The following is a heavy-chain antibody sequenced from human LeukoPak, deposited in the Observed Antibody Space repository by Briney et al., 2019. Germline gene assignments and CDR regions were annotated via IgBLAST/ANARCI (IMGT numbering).Heavy chain of an antibody. V-gene: IGHV1-69*06. CDR2: IIPIFGTA. CDR1: GYTFTSYA. J-gene: IGHJ5*02. D-gene: IGHD4-11*01. Sequence: ASVKVSCKASGYTFTSYAMNWVRQAPGQGLEWMGGIIPIFGTANYAQKFQGRVTITADKSTSTAYMELSSLRSEDTAVYYCARVATVTTVWFDPWGQGTLVTVSS. CDR3: ARVATVTTVWFDP.